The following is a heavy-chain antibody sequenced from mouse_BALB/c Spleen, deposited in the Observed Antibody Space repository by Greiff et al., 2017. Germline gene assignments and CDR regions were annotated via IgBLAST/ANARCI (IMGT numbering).Heavy chain of an antibody. CDR2: ISSGGST. Sequence: EVNVVESGGGLVKPGGSLKLSCAASGFTFSSYAMSWVRQTPEKRLEWVASISSGGSTYYPDSVKGRFTISRDNARNILYLQMSSLRSEDTAMYYCARGGYDYSWFAYWGQGTLVTVSA. V-gene: IGHV5-6-5*01. J-gene: IGHJ3*01. CDR1: GFTFSSYA. CDR3: ARGGYDYSWFAY. D-gene: IGHD2-4*01.